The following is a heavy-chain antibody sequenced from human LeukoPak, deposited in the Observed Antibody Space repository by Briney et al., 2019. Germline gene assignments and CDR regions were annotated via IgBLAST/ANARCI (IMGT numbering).Heavy chain of an antibody. V-gene: IGHV4-30-4*08. D-gene: IGHD3-22*01. CDR2: IYYSGST. CDR3: AREGYDSSGSTH. J-gene: IGHJ4*02. Sequence: SETLSLTCTVSGGSISSGDYYWSWIRQPPGKGLEWIGYIYYSGSTYYNPSLKSRVTISVDTSKNQFSLKPSSVTAADTAVYYCAREGYDSSGSTHWGQGTLVTVSS. CDR1: GGSISSGDYY.